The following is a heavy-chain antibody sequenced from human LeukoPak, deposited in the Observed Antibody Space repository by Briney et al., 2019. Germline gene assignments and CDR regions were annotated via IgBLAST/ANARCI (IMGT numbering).Heavy chain of an antibody. Sequence: SETLSLTCTVSGGSISSYYWSWLRQPPGKGLEWVGYIYHSESTNYNPSLKSRVAISVDTSKNQFSLKLSSVTAADTAVYYCARDLFSKEDYYGMDVWGQGTTVTVSS. D-gene: IGHD3-10*02. J-gene: IGHJ6*02. V-gene: IGHV4-59*01. CDR1: GGSISSYY. CDR3: ARDLFSKEDYYGMDV. CDR2: IYHSEST.